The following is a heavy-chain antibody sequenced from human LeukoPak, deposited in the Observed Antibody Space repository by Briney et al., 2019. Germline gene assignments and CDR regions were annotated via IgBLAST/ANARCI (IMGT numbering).Heavy chain of an antibody. D-gene: IGHD3-10*01. CDR1: DSSFRSHD. Sequence: PGGSLRLSCAASDSSFRSHDMSWVRQTLEKGLEWVSSIAGDGASFYADSVKGRFTISRDKSENILYLQMNSLRADDTAIYYCAKGPNFGSWRAVDYWGQGSLVTVSS. CDR2: IAGDGAS. CDR3: AKGPNFGSWRAVDY. V-gene: IGHV3-23*01. J-gene: IGHJ4*02.